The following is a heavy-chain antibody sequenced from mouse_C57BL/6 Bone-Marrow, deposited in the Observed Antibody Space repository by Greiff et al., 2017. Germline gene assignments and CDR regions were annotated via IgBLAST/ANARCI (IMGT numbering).Heavy chain of an antibody. CDR3: AREEYYNGSSYLYYYAMDD. Sequence: QVQLQQPGAELVQPGASVKLSCKASGYTFTSYWMHWVKQRPGQGLEWIGMIHPNSGSTNYNEKFKSKATLTVDKSSSTAYMQLSSLTSEDSAVYYCAREEYYNGSSYLYYYAMDDWGQGTSVTVSS. CDR1: GYTFTSYW. CDR2: IHPNSGST. J-gene: IGHJ4*01. D-gene: IGHD1-1*01. V-gene: IGHV1-64*01.